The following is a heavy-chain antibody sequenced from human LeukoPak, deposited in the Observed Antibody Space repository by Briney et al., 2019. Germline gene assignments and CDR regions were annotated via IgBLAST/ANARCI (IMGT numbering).Heavy chain of an antibody. D-gene: IGHD4-17*01. CDR1: GFTFSSPW. V-gene: IGHV3-7*01. CDR3: ATNTRAYAALLAY. Sequence: GGSLRLSCAASGFTFSSPWMIWARQAPGKGLEWVANINQDGGQKYYLDSVKGRFTISRDNADNSLYLQMDGLRAEDTAVYYCATNTRAYAALLAYWGQGTLVTVSS. CDR2: INQDGGQK. J-gene: IGHJ4*02.